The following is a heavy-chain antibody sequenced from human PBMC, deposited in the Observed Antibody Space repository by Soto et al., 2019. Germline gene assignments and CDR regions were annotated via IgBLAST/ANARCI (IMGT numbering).Heavy chain of an antibody. CDR1: GYTFTGSY. J-gene: IGHJ3*02. Sequence: ASVKVSCKASGYTFTGSYMHWVRQAPGQGLEWMGWINPNSGGTNYAQKFQGWVTMTRDTSISTAYMELSRLRSDDTAVYYCARDSHYYDSSGYYLDAFDIWGQGTMVTVSS. CDR3: ARDSHYYDSSGYYLDAFDI. CDR2: INPNSGGT. V-gene: IGHV1-2*04. D-gene: IGHD3-22*01.